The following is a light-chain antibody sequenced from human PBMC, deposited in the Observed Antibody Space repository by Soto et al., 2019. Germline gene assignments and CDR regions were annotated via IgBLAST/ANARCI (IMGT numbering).Light chain of an antibody. CDR2: DVS. CDR1: SSDVGRYNF. J-gene: IGLJ1*01. Sequence: QSALTQPASVSGSPGQSITISCTGTSSDVGRYNFVSWYQQHPGKAPKLMIYDVSNRPSGVSNRFSGSKSDNTASLTISGLQAEDEADYYCSSYTSSTTDVFGTGTKATV. V-gene: IGLV2-14*01. CDR3: SSYTSSTTDV.